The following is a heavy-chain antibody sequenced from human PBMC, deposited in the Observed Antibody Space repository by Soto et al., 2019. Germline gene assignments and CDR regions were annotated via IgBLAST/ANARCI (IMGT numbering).Heavy chain of an antibody. V-gene: IGHV3-7*03. J-gene: IGHJ6*02. Sequence: GGSLRLSCAASGFTFSSYWMSWVRQAPGKGLEWVANIKQDGSEKYYVDSVKGRFTISRDNAKRSLYLQMNSLRAEDTALYYCARDLGVGAAGRGYYYYYGMDVWGQGTTVTVSS. CDR3: ARDLGVGAAGRGYYYYYGMDV. CDR2: IKQDGSEK. D-gene: IGHD6-13*01. CDR1: GFTFSSYW.